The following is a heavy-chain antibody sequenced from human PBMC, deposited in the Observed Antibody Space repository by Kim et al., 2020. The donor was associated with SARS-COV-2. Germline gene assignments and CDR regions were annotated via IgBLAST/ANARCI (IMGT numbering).Heavy chain of an antibody. CDR1: GGTFSSYA. V-gene: IGHV1-69*13. CDR3: ARGSDSSGYYYRWEPFDY. CDR2: IIPIFGTA. D-gene: IGHD3-22*01. J-gene: IGHJ4*02. Sequence: SVKVSCKASGGTFSSYAISWVRQAPGQGLEWMGGIIPIFGTANYAQKFQGRVTITADESTSTAYMELSSLRSEDTAVYYCARGSDSSGYYYRWEPFDYWGQGTLVTVSS.